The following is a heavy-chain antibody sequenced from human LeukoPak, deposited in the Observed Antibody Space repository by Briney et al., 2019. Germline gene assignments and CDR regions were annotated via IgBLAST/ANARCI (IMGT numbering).Heavy chain of an antibody. CDR1: GYSISSGYY. V-gene: IGHV4-38-2*01. Sequence: SETLSLTCSVSGYSISSGYYWGWVRQPPGKGLEWIGVIYYSGSSSYNPSLKSRVTMSVDTSKNQFSLRLSSGTAADTAVYYCARQLGTTANFDYWGQGTLVTVSS. D-gene: IGHD1-7*01. J-gene: IGHJ4*02. CDR3: ARQLGTTANFDY. CDR2: IYYSGSS.